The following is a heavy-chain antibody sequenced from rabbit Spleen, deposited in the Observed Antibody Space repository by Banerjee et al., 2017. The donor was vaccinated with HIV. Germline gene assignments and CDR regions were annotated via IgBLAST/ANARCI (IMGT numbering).Heavy chain of an antibody. V-gene: IGHV1S7*01. J-gene: IGHJ4*01. CDR3: VREVAGKFNL. CDR2: IDPVFGIT. Sequence: QLVESGGGLVQPGGSLKVSCTASGFDFSRDYMNWVRQAPGKGLEWIGYIDPVFGITYYANWVNGRFSISSHNAQNTLFLRLNSLTAADTATYFCVREVAGKFNLWGPGTLVTVS. D-gene: IGHD4-1*01. CDR1: GFDFSRDY.